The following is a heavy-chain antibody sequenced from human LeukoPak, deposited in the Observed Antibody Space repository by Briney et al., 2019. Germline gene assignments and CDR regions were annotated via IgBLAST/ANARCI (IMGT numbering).Heavy chain of an antibody. V-gene: IGHV3-21*01. CDR1: GFTFSSYS. J-gene: IGHJ4*02. Sequence: PGGSLRLSCAASGFTFSSYSMNWVHQAPGKGLEWVSSISSSSSYIYYADSVKGRFTISRDNAKNSLYLQMNSLRAENTAVYYCASGLNYYDSSGYARVSGCYWGQGTLVTVSS. CDR2: ISSSSSYI. CDR3: ASGLNYYDSSGYARVSGCY. D-gene: IGHD3-22*01.